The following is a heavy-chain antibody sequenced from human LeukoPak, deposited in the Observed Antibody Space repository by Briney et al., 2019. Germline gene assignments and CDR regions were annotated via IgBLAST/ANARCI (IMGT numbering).Heavy chain of an antibody. J-gene: IGHJ4*02. Sequence: PSETLSLICAVYGGSFSGYYWSWIRQPPGKGLEWIGEINHSGSTNYNPSLKSRVTISVDTSKNQFSLKLSSVTAADTAVYYCARGLTYYYGSGSPYWGQGTLVTVSS. CDR2: INHSGST. V-gene: IGHV4-34*01. CDR3: ARGLTYYYGSGSPY. D-gene: IGHD3-10*01. CDR1: GGSFSGYY.